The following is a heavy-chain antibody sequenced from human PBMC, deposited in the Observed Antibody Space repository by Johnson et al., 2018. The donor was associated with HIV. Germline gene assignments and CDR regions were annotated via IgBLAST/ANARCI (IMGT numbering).Heavy chain of an antibody. V-gene: IGHV3-66*02. Sequence: VQLLESGGDLVQPGGSLRLSCAASGFTVNSNYMSWVRQAPGRGLEWVSVIYSGGSTYFAESVKGRFTISRDNSKNTLYLQMNSLRAEDTAVYYCAREIHPYYYGSGSYDYGDAFDIWGQGTMVTVSS. CDR1: GFTVNSNY. CDR2: IYSGGST. D-gene: IGHD3-10*01. J-gene: IGHJ3*02. CDR3: AREIHPYYYGSGSYDYGDAFDI.